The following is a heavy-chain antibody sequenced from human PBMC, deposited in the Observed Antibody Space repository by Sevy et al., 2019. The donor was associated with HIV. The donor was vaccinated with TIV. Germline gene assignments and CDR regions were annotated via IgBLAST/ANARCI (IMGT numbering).Heavy chain of an antibody. CDR1: GFTFSDFY. J-gene: IGHJ4*02. CDR2: ISSGSTYT. Sequence: GGSLRPSCEVSGFTFSDFYMSWIRQAPGKGLEWVSDISSGSTYTKSADSVKGRFTISRDNAKNSLYLQMISLGVEDTAVYYCARDRRNYAGQYFDYWGQGTLVTVSS. D-gene: IGHD1-7*01. CDR3: ARDRRNYAGQYFDY. V-gene: IGHV3-11*06.